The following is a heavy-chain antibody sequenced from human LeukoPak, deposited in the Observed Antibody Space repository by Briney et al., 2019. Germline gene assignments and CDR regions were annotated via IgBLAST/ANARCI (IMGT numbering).Heavy chain of an antibody. CDR2: VDYGGTT. CDR1: GGSISSSSYY. J-gene: IGHJ4*02. Sequence: SETLSLTCTVSGGSISSSSYYWGWIRQSPGKGLEWIGSVDYGGTTYYSPSLKSRVTISVGTSKNQFSLELNSVTAADTAVYYCARHFWAGYYADYWGQGTLVTVSS. D-gene: IGHD3/OR15-3a*01. V-gene: IGHV4-39*01. CDR3: ARHFWAGYYADY.